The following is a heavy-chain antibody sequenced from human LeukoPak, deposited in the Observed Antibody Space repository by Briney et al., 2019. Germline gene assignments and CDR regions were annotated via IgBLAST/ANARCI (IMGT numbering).Heavy chain of an antibody. CDR3: ARGLGVTGLAPFYYFDY. J-gene: IGHJ4*02. CDR2: IDHSGST. Sequence: SETLSLTCAVYGGSFSGYYWSWIRQPPGKGLEWIGEIDHSGSTNYNPSLKSRVTISVDTSKNQFSLKLSSVTAADTAVYYCARGLGVTGLAPFYYFDYWGQGTLVTVSS. CDR1: GGSFSGYY. D-gene: IGHD2-21*02. V-gene: IGHV4-34*01.